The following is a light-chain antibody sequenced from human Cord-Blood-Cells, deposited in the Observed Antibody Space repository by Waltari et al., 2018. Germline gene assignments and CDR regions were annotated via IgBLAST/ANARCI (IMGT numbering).Light chain of an antibody. CDR3: SSYTSSSTLVV. V-gene: IGLV2-14*01. Sequence: QSALTQPASVSGSPGQSITISCTGTSRDVGGSNYVSRYQQHPGKAPKLLIYDVSNRPSGVSNRFSGSKSGNTASLTISGLQAEDEADYYCSSYTSSSTLVVFGGGTKLTVL. J-gene: IGLJ2*01. CDR1: SRDVGGSNY. CDR2: DVS.